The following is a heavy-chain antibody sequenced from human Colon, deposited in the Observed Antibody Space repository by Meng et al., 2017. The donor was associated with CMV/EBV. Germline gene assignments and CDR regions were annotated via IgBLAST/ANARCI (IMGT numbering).Heavy chain of an antibody. V-gene: IGHV1-69*05. Sequence: SAKVSCKASGGTISRFAINWVRQAPGQGLEWLGGSIPILGTANYARKVLGRVTITTDESTNTAYMEMSSLTSEDTAVYFCARGFGLTTVTSYFDYWGQGTLVTVSS. J-gene: IGHJ4*02. CDR3: ARGFGLTTVTSYFDY. CDR1: GGTISRFA. D-gene: IGHD4-17*01. CDR2: SIPILGTA.